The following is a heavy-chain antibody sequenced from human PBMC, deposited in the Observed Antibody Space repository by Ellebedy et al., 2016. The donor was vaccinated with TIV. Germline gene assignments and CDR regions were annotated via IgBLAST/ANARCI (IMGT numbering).Heavy chain of an antibody. CDR2: VYYSGSP. Sequence: MPSETLSLTCTVSGYSISSGYYWGWIRQPPGKGLEYIGSVYYSGSPYYNPSFKGRVTLSADTSKNQFSLNLRTVTAADTAVYYCARTDPWQPIDDWGQGILVSVSS. J-gene: IGHJ4*02. D-gene: IGHD2-21*02. V-gene: IGHV4-38-2*02. CDR1: GYSISSGYY. CDR3: ARTDPWQPIDD.